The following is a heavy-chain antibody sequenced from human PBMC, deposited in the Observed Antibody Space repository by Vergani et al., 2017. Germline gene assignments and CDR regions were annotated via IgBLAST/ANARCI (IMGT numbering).Heavy chain of an antibody. Sequence: QVQLVESGGGLVKPGGSLRLSCAASGFTFSDYYMSWIRQAPGKGLEWVSYISSSSSYTNYADSVKGRFTISRDNAKNSLYLQMNSLRAEDTAVYYCASKRYSYGLDYWGQGTLVTVSS. D-gene: IGHD5-18*01. CDR2: ISSSSSYT. CDR3: ASKRYSYGLDY. J-gene: IGHJ4*02. V-gene: IGHV3-11*05. CDR1: GFTFSDYY.